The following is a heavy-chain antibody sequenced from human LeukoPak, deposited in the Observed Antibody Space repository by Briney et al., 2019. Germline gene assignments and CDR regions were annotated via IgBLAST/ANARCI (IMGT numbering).Heavy chain of an antibody. CDR2: ISSSSSYI. D-gene: IGHD4-23*01. Sequence: GGSLRLSCAASGFTFSTYSMNWVRQAPGKGLEWVSSISSSSSYIYYADSVKGRFTISRDNAKNSLYLQMNSLRAEDTAVYYCAREDYGGAFRGWGQGTLVTVSS. V-gene: IGHV3-21*01. CDR1: GFTFSTYS. CDR3: AREDYGGAFRG. J-gene: IGHJ4*02.